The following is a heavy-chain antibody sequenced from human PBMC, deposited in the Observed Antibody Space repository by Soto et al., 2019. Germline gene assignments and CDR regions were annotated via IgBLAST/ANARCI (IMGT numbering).Heavy chain of an antibody. V-gene: IGHV3-11*06. CDR3: VRGGGGGLFEH. D-gene: IGHD2-21*01. CDR2: ISPKSTYR. Sequence: QVHLVESGGGLVKPGGSLRLSCPTSGFPFSDYYMSWIRQAPGTGLEWLSHISPKSTYRNYADSVKGRFTISSDNTKSSMFLQMNSLGVEDTAVYYCVRGGGGGLFEHWGQGVLVTVSS. J-gene: IGHJ4*02. CDR1: GFPFSDYY.